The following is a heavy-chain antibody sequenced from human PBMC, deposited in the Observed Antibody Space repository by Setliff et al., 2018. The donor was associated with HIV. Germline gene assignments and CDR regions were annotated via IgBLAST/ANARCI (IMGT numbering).Heavy chain of an antibody. CDR1: GGSISSYY. CDR2: IYHSGST. CDR3: ARRDGYSYGFYFDY. V-gene: IGHV4-59*04. D-gene: IGHD5-18*01. Sequence: PSETLSLTCTVSGGSISSYYWSWIRQPPGKGLEWIGNIYHSGSTYYNPSLKSRVTISVDTSKNQFSLKLSSVTAADTAVYYCARRDGYSYGFYFDYWGQGTLVTVSS. J-gene: IGHJ4*02.